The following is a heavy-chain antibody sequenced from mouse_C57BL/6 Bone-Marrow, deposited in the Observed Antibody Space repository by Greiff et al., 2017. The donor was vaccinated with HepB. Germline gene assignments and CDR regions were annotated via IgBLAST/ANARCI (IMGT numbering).Heavy chain of an antibody. CDR3: ARVGIYYYVSRYAMDY. J-gene: IGHJ4*01. Sequence: VQLQQSGAELARPGASVKMSCKASGYTFTSYTMHWVKQRPGQGLEWIGYINPSSGYTKYNQKFKDKATLTADKSSSTAYMQLSSLTSEDSAVYYCARVGIYYYVSRYAMDYWGQGTSVTVSS. CDR1: GYTFTSYT. D-gene: IGHD1-1*01. CDR2: INPSSGYT. V-gene: IGHV1-4*01.